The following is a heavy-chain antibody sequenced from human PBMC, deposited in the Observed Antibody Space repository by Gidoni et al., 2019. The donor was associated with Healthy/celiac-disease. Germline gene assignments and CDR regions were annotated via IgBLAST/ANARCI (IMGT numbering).Heavy chain of an antibody. CDR3: ARGRIVVVPAANTHFDY. CDR1: GGSISRGDYY. V-gene: IGHV4-30-4*01. J-gene: IGHJ4*02. Sequence: QVQLQESGPGLVKPSQTLSLTCPVSGGSISRGDYYWSWIRQPPGTGLEWIGYIYYSGSTYYNPSLKSRVTISVDTFKNQFSLKLSSVTAADTAVYYCARGRIVVVPAANTHFDYWGQGTLVTVSS. D-gene: IGHD2-2*01. CDR2: IYYSGST.